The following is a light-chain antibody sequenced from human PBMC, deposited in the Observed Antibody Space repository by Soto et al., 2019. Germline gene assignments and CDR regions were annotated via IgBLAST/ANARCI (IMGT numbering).Light chain of an antibody. CDR3: QQYGSSPQT. Sequence: EIVLTQSPGTLSLSPGETVALSCRASQSVTSNYLAWYQQKRGQAPRLLIYGASSRAPGIPGRFSGGGSGTDFILTIIRLEPEDFAVYYCQQYGSSPQTFGQGTKVEIK. J-gene: IGKJ1*01. CDR1: QSVTSNY. CDR2: GAS. V-gene: IGKV3-20*01.